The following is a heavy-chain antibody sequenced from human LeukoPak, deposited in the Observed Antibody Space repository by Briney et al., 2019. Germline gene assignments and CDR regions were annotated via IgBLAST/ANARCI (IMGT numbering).Heavy chain of an antibody. D-gene: IGHD1-26*01. CDR2: ISSSSSYT. CDR1: GFTLSDYY. V-gene: IGHV3-11*05. CDR3: AREEVGAINFDY. J-gene: IGHJ4*02. Sequence: PGGALRLSCAAPGFTLSDYYMSWIRQAPGEGLGWVSYISSSSSYTNYADSVKGRFTISRDNAKNSLYLQMNSLRAEDTAVYYCAREEVGAINFDYWGQGTLVIVSS.